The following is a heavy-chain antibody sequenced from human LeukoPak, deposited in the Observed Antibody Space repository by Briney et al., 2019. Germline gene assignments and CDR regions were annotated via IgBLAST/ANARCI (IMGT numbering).Heavy chain of an antibody. J-gene: IGHJ6*03. D-gene: IGHD5-18*01. V-gene: IGHV1-8*03. CDR1: GYTFTSYD. CDR2: MNPNSGNT. CDR3: ARVDTAMVTYYYYMDV. Sequence: ASVKVSCKASGYTFTSYDINWVRQATGQGLEWMGWMNPNSGNTGYAQKFQGRVTITRNTSISTAYMELSSLRSEDTAVYYCARVDTAMVTYYYYMDVWGKGTTVTVSS.